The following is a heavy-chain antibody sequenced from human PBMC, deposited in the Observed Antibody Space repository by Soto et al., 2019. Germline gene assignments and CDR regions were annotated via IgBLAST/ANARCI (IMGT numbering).Heavy chain of an antibody. CDR3: ATDRYRGYGRGYPLEYLDS. Sequence: PGGSLRLSCPATGFPFSTCAMNWVRQAPGKGLEWVSTISGSGSTTYYADSVKGRFTISRDNFKNTLYLQMNSLRVEDTAVYYCATDRYRGYGRGYPLEYLDSWGQGTLVTVSS. CDR1: GFPFSTCA. D-gene: IGHD3-22*01. V-gene: IGHV3-23*01. CDR2: ISGSGSTT. J-gene: IGHJ4*02.